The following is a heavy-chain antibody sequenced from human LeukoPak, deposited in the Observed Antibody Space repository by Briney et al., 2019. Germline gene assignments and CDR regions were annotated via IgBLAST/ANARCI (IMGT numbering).Heavy chain of an antibody. D-gene: IGHD3-10*01. CDR2: IYTSGST. CDR3: ARERITMVRGLRPPYYYYYMDV. J-gene: IGHJ6*03. Sequence: SQTLSLTCTVSGGSISSAGYYWSWIRQPAGKGLEWIGRIYTSGSTNYNPSLKSRVTISVDTSKNQFSLKLSSVTATDTAMYYCARERITMVRGLRPPYYYYYMDVWGKGTTVTISS. CDR1: GGSISSAGYY. V-gene: IGHV4-61*02.